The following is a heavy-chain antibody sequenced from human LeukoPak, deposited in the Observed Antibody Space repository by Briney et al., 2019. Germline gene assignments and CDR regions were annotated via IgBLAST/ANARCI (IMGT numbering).Heavy chain of an antibody. J-gene: IGHJ4*02. D-gene: IGHD2-2*01. CDR3: ARDRVVPAYFDY. V-gene: IGHV4-61*02. Sequence: PSETLSLTCTVSGGSISSGSYYWSWIRQPAGKGLEWIGRIYTSGSTNYNPSLKSRVTISVDTSKNQFSLKLSSVTAADTAVYYCARDRVVPAYFDYWGQGTLVTVSS. CDR2: IYTSGST. CDR1: GGSISSGSYY.